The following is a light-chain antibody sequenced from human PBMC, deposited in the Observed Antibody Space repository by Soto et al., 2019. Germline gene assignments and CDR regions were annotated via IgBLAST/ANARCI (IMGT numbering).Light chain of an antibody. CDR3: LQYKTYPWK. V-gene: IGKV1-17*01. CDR1: KGIRND. J-gene: IGKJ1*01. Sequence: DIQMTQSPSSLSASVGDRVTITCRASKGIRNDLAWFQQKPAKAPERMSYAASSLQRGFPSRFSGSGSGTKFTLITSSLQAEDFATYSWLQYKTYPWKLVPGTQVEIK. CDR2: AAS.